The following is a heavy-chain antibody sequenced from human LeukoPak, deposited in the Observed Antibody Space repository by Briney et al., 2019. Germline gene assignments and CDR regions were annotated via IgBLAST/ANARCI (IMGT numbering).Heavy chain of an antibody. Sequence: ASVKVSCKASGGTFSSYAISWVRQAPGQGLEWMGWISAYNGNTNYAQKLQGRVTMTTDTSTSTAYMELRSLRSDDTAVYYCARTYYDILTGYYFDYWGQGTLVTVSS. CDR1: GGTFSSYA. CDR2: ISAYNGNT. V-gene: IGHV1-18*01. D-gene: IGHD3-9*01. J-gene: IGHJ4*02. CDR3: ARTYYDILTGYYFDY.